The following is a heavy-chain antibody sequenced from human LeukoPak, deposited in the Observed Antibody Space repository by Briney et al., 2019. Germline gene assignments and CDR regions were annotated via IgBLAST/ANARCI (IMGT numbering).Heavy chain of an antibody. D-gene: IGHD1-1*01. CDR3: ARLISVANWNFDY. J-gene: IGHJ4*02. CDR2: IDWDDDK. CDR1: GFSLSTSGMC. V-gene: IGHV2-70*11. Sequence: SGPALVKPTQTLTLTCTFSGFSLSTSGMCVSWIRQPPGKALEWLARIDWDDDKYYSTSLKTRFTISKDTSENQVVLTMTNMDPVDTATYYCARLISVANWNFDYWGQGTLVTVSS.